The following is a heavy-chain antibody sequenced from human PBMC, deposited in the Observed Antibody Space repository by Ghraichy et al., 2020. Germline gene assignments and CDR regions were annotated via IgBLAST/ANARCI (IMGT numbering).Heavy chain of an antibody. CDR1: GFTFSSYA. CDR3: AKASLYYYDSSAYDY. J-gene: IGHJ4*02. Sequence: LSLTCAASGFTFSSYAMSWVRQAPGKGLEWVSTISRSGGDSHYADSVRGRFTMSRDNSKNTLFLQMNSLRAEDTAVYYCAKASLYYYDSSAYDYWGQGTLVTVSS. V-gene: IGHV3-23*01. CDR2: ISRSGGDS. D-gene: IGHD3-22*01.